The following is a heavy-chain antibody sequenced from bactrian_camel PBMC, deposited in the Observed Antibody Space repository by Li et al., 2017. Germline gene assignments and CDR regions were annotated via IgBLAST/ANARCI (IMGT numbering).Heavy chain of an antibody. V-gene: IGHV3S55*01. J-gene: IGHJ4*01. CDR1: GYTYDTYC. D-gene: IGHD1*01. CDR2: IDSDGDT. Sequence: VQLVESGGGSVQAGGSLRLSCAARGYTYDTYCMGWFRRPPGKEREGIAVIDSDGDTAYAESLKDRFTISVNNAENTLYLQMNSLKPEDTAVYYCAATFSGRWLLLIPSEYDYWGQGTQVTVS. CDR3: AATFSGRWLLLIPSEYDY.